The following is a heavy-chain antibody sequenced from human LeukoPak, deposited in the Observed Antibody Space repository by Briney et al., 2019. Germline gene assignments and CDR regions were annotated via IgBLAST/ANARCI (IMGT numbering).Heavy chain of an antibody. Sequence: GGSLRLSCAASGFTFSSYDMHWVRQAPGKGLDWEAVISYDCSNKYYADSVKGRFTISRDNTKNTLYLQMNSLRAEDTAVYYCARDLTSIAAHWGQGTLVTVSS. CDR2: ISYDCSNK. D-gene: IGHD6-6*01. V-gene: IGHV3-30*01. CDR3: ARDLTSIAAH. J-gene: IGHJ4*02. CDR1: GFTFSSYD.